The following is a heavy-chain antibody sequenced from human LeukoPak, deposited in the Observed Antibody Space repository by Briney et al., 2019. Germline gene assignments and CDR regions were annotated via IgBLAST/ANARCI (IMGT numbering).Heavy chain of an antibody. CDR2: IYYSGNS. J-gene: IGHJ5*02. D-gene: IGHD2-2*01. Sequence: SETLSLTCTVSGGSISSYYWSWIRQPPGKGLEWIGYIYYSGNSNYNPSLNSRVTISVDTSKYQFSLRLSSVTAADTAIYYCARDLGYCSTASCYAWFDPWGQGTLVTVSS. V-gene: IGHV4-59*01. CDR3: ARDLGYCSTASCYAWFDP. CDR1: GGSISSYY.